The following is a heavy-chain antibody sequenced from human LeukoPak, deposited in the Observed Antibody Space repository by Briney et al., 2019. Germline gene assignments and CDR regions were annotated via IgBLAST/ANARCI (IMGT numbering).Heavy chain of an antibody. CDR1: GFTFSSYA. CDR2: ISGSGGST. CDR3: AKDMGSGSGFDY. D-gene: IGHD3-22*01. Sequence: GGSPRLSCAASGFTFSSYAMSWVRQAPGKGLEWVSAISGSGGSTYYADSVKGRFTISRDNSKNTLYLQMNSLRAEDTAVYYCAKDMGSGSGFDYWGQGTLVTVSS. J-gene: IGHJ4*02. V-gene: IGHV3-23*01.